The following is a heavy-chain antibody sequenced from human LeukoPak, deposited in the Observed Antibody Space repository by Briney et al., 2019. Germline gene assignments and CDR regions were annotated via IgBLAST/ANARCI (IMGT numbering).Heavy chain of an antibody. CDR2: IYSGGST. Sequence: GGSLRLSCAASGFTVSSNYTSWVRQAPGKGLKWVSVIYSGGSTYYADSVKGRFTISRDNSKNTLYLQMNSLRAEDTAVYYCARSGIAAAGTAPKYFQHWGQGTLVTVSS. J-gene: IGHJ1*01. D-gene: IGHD6-13*01. CDR3: ARSGIAAAGTAPKYFQH. CDR1: GFTVSSNY. V-gene: IGHV3-53*01.